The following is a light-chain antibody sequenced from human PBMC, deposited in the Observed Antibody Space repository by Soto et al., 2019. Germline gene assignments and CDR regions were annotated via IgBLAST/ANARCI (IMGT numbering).Light chain of an antibody. CDR2: DAS. V-gene: IGKV1-5*01. Sequence: DIQMTQSPSTLSASVGVRVTITCRASQSLNNYLAWYQQKPGKAPKLLIYDASTLERGVPSRFSGTGSGTEFTLTISSLQPDDFATYYCQQYYRSSITFGQGTRLEIK. CDR1: QSLNNY. CDR3: QQYYRSSIT. J-gene: IGKJ5*01.